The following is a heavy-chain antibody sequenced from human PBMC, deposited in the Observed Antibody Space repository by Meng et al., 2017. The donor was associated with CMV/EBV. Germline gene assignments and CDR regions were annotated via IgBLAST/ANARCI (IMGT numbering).Heavy chain of an antibody. Sequence: KVSCKGSGYSFTSYLIGWVRQLPGKGLAWMGIIYPGDSDTRYSPSFQGQVTISADKSISTAYLQWSSLKASDTAMYYCARFRGATYYDFWSGYYSPYYFDYWGQGTLVTVSS. J-gene: IGHJ4*02. V-gene: IGHV5-51*01. D-gene: IGHD3-3*01. CDR3: ARFRGATYYDFWSGYYSPYYFDY. CDR1: GYSFTSYL. CDR2: IYPGDSDT.